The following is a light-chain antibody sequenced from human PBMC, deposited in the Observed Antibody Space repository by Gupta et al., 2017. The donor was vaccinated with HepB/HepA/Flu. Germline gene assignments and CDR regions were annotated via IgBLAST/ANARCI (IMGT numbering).Light chain of an antibody. V-gene: IGLV3-21*02. J-gene: IGLJ2*01. Sequence: SYVLIQPPAVSVAPGQTARITCEGNDIGIKSVHWYQQKPGQAPIMVVFEDFDRPSGIPERFAGYNSANKDNRNLKTIEAGDESYFDGQVWDRATEHVGVGGGTNMSVL. CDR3: QVWDRATEHVG. CDR2: EDF. CDR1: DIGIKS.